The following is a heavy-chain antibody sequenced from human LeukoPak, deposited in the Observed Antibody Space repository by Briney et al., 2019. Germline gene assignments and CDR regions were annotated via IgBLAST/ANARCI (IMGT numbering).Heavy chain of an antibody. CDR3: ARDYDILTEGDYYYYYMDV. V-gene: IGHV3-7*01. CDR2: IKQDGSEK. Sequence: GGSLRLSCAASGFPFSSYWMSWVRQAPGKGLEWVANIKQDGSEKYYVDSVKGRFTISRDNAKNSLYLQMNSLRAEDTAVYYCARDYDILTEGDYYYYYMDVWGKGTTVTVS. D-gene: IGHD3-9*01. CDR1: GFPFSSYW. J-gene: IGHJ6*03.